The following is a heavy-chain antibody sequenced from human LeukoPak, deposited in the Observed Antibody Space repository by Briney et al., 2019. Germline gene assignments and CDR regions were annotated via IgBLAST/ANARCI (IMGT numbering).Heavy chain of an antibody. CDR3: ARHAYYDFWSGYLGTSYYYYYMDV. J-gene: IGHJ6*03. Sequence: SETLSLICTVSGGSISSSSYYWGWIRQPPGKGLEWIGSIYYSGSTYYNPSLKSRVTISVDTSKNQFSLKLSSVTAADTAVYYCARHAYYDFWSGYLGTSYYYYYMDVWGKGTTVTVSS. D-gene: IGHD3-3*01. CDR2: IYYSGST. V-gene: IGHV4-39*01. CDR1: GGSISSSSYY.